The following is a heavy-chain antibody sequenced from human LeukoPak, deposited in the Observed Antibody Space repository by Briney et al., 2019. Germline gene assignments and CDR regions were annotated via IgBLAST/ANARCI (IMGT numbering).Heavy chain of an antibody. J-gene: IGHJ6*03. D-gene: IGHD3-10*01. CDR3: ARVVGSGSGTRIYYYYMDV. Sequence: WGSLTLYCSASAFTFSSYSMNWLPQAPGKGLEWVSSISSSGSYIYYADSVKGRFTISRDNAKNSLYLQMNSLRAEDTAVYYCARVVGSGSGTRIYYYYMDVWGKGTTVTISS. V-gene: IGHV3-21*01. CDR2: ISSSGSYI. CDR1: AFTFSSYS.